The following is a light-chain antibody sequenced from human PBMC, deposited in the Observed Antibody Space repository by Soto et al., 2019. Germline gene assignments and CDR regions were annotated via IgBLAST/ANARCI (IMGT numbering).Light chain of an antibody. CDR3: QQYGSSYT. CDR1: QSVSSNY. V-gene: IGKV3-20*01. Sequence: ENVLTQSPGTLSLSPADRATLSCRASQSVSSNYLAWYQQKPGQAPRLLIYGASIRATGLPDRFSGSGSGTDFTLTISRLEPEDFAVYYCQQYGSSYTFGQGTKVDIK. J-gene: IGKJ2*01. CDR2: GAS.